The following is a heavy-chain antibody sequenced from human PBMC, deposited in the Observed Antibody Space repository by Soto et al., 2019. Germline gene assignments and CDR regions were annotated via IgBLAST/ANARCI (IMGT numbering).Heavy chain of an antibody. CDR3: TTLPRFGSSGYHYPTRDY. V-gene: IGHV3-15*07. CDR1: GFTFSNAW. Sequence: EVQLVESGGGLMKPGVSLRLYCAASGFTFSNAWMNWVRQAPGKGVVCVVRFKSKAHGETTEYAAPVKGRLSISRDASESTLYLERISLRSEDTAVYYCTTLPRFGSSGYHYPTRDYWGHGPLVTVSS. D-gene: IGHD3-22*01. CDR2: FKSKAHGETT. J-gene: IGHJ4*01.